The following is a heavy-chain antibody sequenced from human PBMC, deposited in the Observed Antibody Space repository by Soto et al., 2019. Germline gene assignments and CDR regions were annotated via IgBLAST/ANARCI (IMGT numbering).Heavy chain of an antibody. CDR3: ASHSYGYFPHYYHGMDV. V-gene: IGHV1-69*12. CDR1: GGTFSSYA. CDR2: IIPIFGTA. J-gene: IGHJ6*02. Sequence: QVQLVQSGAEVKKPGSSVKVSCKASGGTFSSYASSWVRQAPGQGLEWMGGIIPIFGTANYAQKFQGRVTITADESTRTAYMELSSLRSEDTAVYYCASHSYGYFPHYYHGMDVWGHGTTVTVSS. D-gene: IGHD5-18*01.